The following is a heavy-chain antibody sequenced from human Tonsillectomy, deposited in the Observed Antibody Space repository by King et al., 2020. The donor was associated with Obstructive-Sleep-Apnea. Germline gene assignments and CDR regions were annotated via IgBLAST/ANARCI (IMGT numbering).Heavy chain of an antibody. D-gene: IGHD6-19*01. CDR2: IYNTGST. Sequence: QLQESGPGLVKPSETLSLTCAVSGGSLSRSPYFWGWIRQAPGKGLEWIGSIYNTGSTYYNPSLKRRVTMSVDTSKNQFSLKLSSVTAADTAVYYCARDRYSSGRYEFGFDYWGHGTLVTVSS. V-gene: IGHV4-39*07. J-gene: IGHJ4*01. CDR3: ARDRYSSGRYEFGFDY. CDR1: GGSLSRSPYF.